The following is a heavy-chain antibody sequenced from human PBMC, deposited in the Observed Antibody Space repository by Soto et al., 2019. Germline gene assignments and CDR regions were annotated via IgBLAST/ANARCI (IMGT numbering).Heavy chain of an antibody. J-gene: IGHJ4*02. V-gene: IGHV4-30-2*01. Sequence: SETLSLTCAVSGGSISSGGYSWSWIRQPPVKGLEWIGYIHHSGNTYYNPSLKSRVTISVDRSKNQFSLKLNSVTAADTAVYYRARRGIVGAIKDPSYFDYWGQGTLVTVSS. CDR1: GGSISSGGYS. CDR3: ARRGIVGAIKDPSYFDY. D-gene: IGHD1-26*01. CDR2: IHHSGNT.